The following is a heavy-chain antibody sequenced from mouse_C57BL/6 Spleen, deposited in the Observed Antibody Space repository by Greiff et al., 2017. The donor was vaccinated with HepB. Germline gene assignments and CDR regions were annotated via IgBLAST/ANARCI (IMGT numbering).Heavy chain of an antibody. CDR2: IDPEDGET. Sequence: EVQLQQSGAELVKPGASVKLSCTASGFNIKDYYMHWVKQRTEQGLEWIGRIDPEDGETKYDPKFQGKATITADTSSNTAYLQLSSLTSEDTAVYYCASFYDLFAYWGQGTLVTVSA. J-gene: IGHJ3*01. D-gene: IGHD2-3*01. CDR1: GFNIKDYY. V-gene: IGHV14-2*01. CDR3: ASFYDLFAY.